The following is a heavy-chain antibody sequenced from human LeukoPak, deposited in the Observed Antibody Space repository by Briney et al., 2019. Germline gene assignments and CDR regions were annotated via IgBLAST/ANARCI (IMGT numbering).Heavy chain of an antibody. Sequence: PGGSLRLSCAASGFTVSSNFMTWVRQAPGRGLEWVSVIYSGGNAYYTDSVKGRFTTSRDNSKNTLYLQMNSLRAEDTAIYYCARLHYDNSGYYLPYFDCWGQGTLVTVSS. D-gene: IGHD3-22*01. CDR2: IYSGGNA. V-gene: IGHV3-66*01. J-gene: IGHJ4*02. CDR1: GFTVSSNF. CDR3: ARLHYDNSGYYLPYFDC.